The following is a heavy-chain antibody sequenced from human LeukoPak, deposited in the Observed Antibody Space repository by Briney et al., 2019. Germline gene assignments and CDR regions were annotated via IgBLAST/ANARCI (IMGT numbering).Heavy chain of an antibody. Sequence: GGSLRLSCAASGFTFSNAWMSWVRQAPGKGLEWVGRIKSKTDGGTTDYAAPVKGRFTISRDDSKNTLYLQMNSLKTEATAVYYCTTVSVKGWQGLVLSPPAEYFQHWGQGTLVTVSS. CDR1: GFTFSNAW. CDR3: TTVSVKGWQGLVLSPPAEYFQH. V-gene: IGHV3-15*01. D-gene: IGHD6-19*01. J-gene: IGHJ1*01. CDR2: IKSKTDGGTT.